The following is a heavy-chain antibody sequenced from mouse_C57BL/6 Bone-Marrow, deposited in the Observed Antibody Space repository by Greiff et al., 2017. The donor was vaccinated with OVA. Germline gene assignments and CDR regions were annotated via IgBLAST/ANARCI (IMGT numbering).Heavy chain of an antibody. V-gene: IGHV1-81*01. Sequence: LEESGAELARPGASVKLSCKASGYTFTSYGISWVKQRTGQGLEWIGEIYPRSGNTYYNEKFKGKATLTSDKSSSTAYMELRSLTSEDSAVYFWARRGITTGYFDYWGQGTTLTVAS. CDR2: IYPRSGNT. D-gene: IGHD2-4*01. J-gene: IGHJ2*01. CDR3: ARRGITTGYFDY. CDR1: GYTFTSYG.